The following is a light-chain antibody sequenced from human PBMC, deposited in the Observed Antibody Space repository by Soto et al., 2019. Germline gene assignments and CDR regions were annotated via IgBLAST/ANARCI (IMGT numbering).Light chain of an antibody. CDR2: QVT. Sequence: QSAPTQPPSPSGAPRQSVTISCAGTINNVGGYNYVSWYQQHPGKVPQLMIYQVTKRPSGVPDRFSASKSDTTASLTISGLQAEDEGDYYCMSYAGGNRFVFGTGTKVTVL. J-gene: IGLJ1*01. V-gene: IGLV2-8*01. CDR1: INNVGGYNY. CDR3: MSYAGGNRFV.